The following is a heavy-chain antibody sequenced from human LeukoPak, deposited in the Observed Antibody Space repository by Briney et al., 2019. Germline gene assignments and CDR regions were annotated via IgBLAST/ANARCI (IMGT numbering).Heavy chain of an antibody. V-gene: IGHV5-51*01. CDR2: TYPGASDT. CDR1: GFLFTSYW. Sequence: GESLKISCKASGFLFTSYWNAWVGQMPEKSLQLMGITYPGASDTRYNPSFEGQVTISVDKSISTAYLQWNTLKASDTVIYYYVRGPQSYTLYFDYWGQGTLVTVSS. CDR3: VRGPQSYTLYFDY. D-gene: IGHD1-26*01. J-gene: IGHJ4*02.